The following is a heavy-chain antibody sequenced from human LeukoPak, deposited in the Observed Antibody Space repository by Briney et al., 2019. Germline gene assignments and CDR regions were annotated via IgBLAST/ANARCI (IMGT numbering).Heavy chain of an antibody. J-gene: IGHJ6*02. CDR3: ARGVPSQKGGYVWGSYRYKHYYGMDV. Sequence: SETLSLTCTVSGGSISSYYWSWIRQPPGKGLEWIGYIYYSGSTNYNPSLKSRVTISVDTSKNQFSLKLSSVTAADTAVYYCARGVPSQKGGYVWGSYRYKHYYGMDVWGQGTTVTVSS. D-gene: IGHD3-16*02. CDR1: GGSISSYY. CDR2: IYYSGST. V-gene: IGHV4-59*01.